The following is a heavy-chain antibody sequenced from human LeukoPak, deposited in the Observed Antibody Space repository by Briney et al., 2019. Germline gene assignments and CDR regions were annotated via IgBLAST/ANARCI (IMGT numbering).Heavy chain of an antibody. V-gene: IGHV5-51*01. Sequence: GESMKISCKGSGYSFTTYWISWVRQMPGKGLEWMGIIYPADSDTKCSPSFQGQVTISVDKSSNTAYLKWSSLQASDTAMYYCARSYDSSGYYVGLDYWGQGTLVTVSS. CDR3: ARSYDSSGYYVGLDY. CDR2: IYPADSDT. J-gene: IGHJ4*02. D-gene: IGHD3-22*01. CDR1: GYSFTTYW.